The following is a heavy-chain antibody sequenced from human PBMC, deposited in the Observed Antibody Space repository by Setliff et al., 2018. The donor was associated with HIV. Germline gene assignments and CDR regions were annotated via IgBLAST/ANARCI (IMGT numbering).Heavy chain of an antibody. CDR1: GYSFTGHS. D-gene: IGHD3-3*01. Sequence: ASVKVSCKASGYSFTGHSVHWLRQAPGLGPEWLAVINTRKGDAIVARNFQGRVTLARDTSANTVYMELISLTSEDTAVYYCARDRVFGVTFPVYCFDTWGQGTRVTVSS. CDR3: ARDRVFGVTFPVYCFDT. CDR2: INTRKGDA. J-gene: IGHJ4*02. V-gene: IGHV1-46*01.